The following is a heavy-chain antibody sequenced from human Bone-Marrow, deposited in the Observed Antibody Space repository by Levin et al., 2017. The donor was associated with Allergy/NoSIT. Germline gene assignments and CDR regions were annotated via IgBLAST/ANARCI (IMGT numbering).Heavy chain of an antibody. CDR1: GFTFSSYA. D-gene: IGHD2-15*01. J-gene: IGHJ5*02. V-gene: IGHV3-23*01. CDR3: AKDRRGGYCSGGSCYANWFDP. Sequence: GESLKISCAASGFTFSSYAMSWVRQAPGKGLEWVSAISGSGGSTYYADSVKGRFTISRDNSKTTLNLQMNSLRPEATAVYYCAKDRRGGYCSGGSCYANWFDPWGQGTLVTVSS. CDR2: ISGSGGST.